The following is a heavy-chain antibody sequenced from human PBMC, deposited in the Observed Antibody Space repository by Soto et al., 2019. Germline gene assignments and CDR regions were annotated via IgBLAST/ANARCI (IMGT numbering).Heavy chain of an antibody. CDR3: ARGATVTQYDY. Sequence: SETLSRTCTVSGVSVNSGSFYWAWIRQPPGKGLEWIGFISYSGTTNYNPSLKSRVTISVDTSRSQISLKVSSLTAADSAVYYCARGATVTQYDYWGQGTLVTVSS. CDR2: ISYSGTT. CDR1: GVSVNSGSFY. J-gene: IGHJ4*02. D-gene: IGHD4-17*01. V-gene: IGHV4-61*01.